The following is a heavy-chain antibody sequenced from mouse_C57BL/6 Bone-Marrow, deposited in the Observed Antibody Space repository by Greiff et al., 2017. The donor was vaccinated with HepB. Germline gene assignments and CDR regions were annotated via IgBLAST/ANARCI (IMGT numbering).Heavy chain of an antibody. Sequence: EVMLVESGGGLVQPGGSMKLSCVASGFTFSNYWMNWVRQSPEKGLEWVAQIRLKSDNYATDYAESVKGRFTISRDDSKSSVYLQMNNLRAEDTGIYYCTGESHWGQGTSVTVSS. CDR3: TGESH. CDR2: IRLKSDNYAT. J-gene: IGHJ4*01. CDR1: GFTFSNYW. V-gene: IGHV6-3*01.